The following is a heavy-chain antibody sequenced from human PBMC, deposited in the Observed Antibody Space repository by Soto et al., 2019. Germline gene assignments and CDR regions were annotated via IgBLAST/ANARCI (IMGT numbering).Heavy chain of an antibody. V-gene: IGHV3-30-3*01. J-gene: IGHJ4*02. CDR3: ARPGGAYGDQSHYFDY. Sequence: QVQLVESGGGVVQPGRSLRLSCAASGFTFSSYAMHWVRQAPGKGLEWVAVISYDGSNKYYADSVKSRFTISRDNSKNTLYLQMNSLRAEDTAVYYCARPGGAYGDQSHYFDYWGQGTLVTVSS. D-gene: IGHD4-17*01. CDR2: ISYDGSNK. CDR1: GFTFSSYA.